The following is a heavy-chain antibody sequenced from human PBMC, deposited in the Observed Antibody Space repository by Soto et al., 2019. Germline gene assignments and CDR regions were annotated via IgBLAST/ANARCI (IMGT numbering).Heavy chain of an antibody. CDR2: IYWNDDK. V-gene: IGHV2-5*01. CDR1: GFSLSTSGVG. Sequence: QITLKESGPPLVKPTQTLTLTCTFSGFSLSTSGVGVAWIRQPPGKALEWLAVIYWNDDKRYSPSLKSRLTITKDTSKNLVILTMTNVDPVDTATYYCAHRRGFGENSNWGQGTLVTVSS. CDR3: AHRRGFGENSN. D-gene: IGHD3-10*01. J-gene: IGHJ4*02.